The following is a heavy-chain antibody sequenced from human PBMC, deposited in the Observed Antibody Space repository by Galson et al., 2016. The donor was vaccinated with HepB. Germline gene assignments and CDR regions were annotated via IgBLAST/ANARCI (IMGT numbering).Heavy chain of an antibody. CDR2: IIIGGSSK. J-gene: IGHJ4*02. CDR1: GFTFSTHA. CDR3: AKEFYDYVWGNYRPRPVDY. Sequence: SLRLSCAASGFTFSTHAMHWVRQAPGKGLEWVAAIIIGGSSKYYADSVMGRFTISRDNSKNTLYLQMNSLRAEDTAVYYCAKEFYDYVWGNYRPRPVDYWGQGTLVTVSS. D-gene: IGHD3-16*02. V-gene: IGHV3-30-3*01.